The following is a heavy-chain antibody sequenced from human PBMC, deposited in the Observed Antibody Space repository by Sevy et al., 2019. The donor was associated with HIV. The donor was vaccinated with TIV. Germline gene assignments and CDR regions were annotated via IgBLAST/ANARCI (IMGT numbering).Heavy chain of an antibody. CDR1: GFTFSNYA. D-gene: IGHD3-22*01. Sequence: GGSLRLSCAASGFTFSNYAMNWVRQAPGKGLEWVSGISGSGGSGDKTNYADSVTGRFTISRDDSKNSLYLQLNSLRAEDTAIYYCARKYDSSGYFDYWGQGILVTVSS. CDR2: ISGSGGSGDKT. V-gene: IGHV3-23*01. CDR3: ARKYDSSGYFDY. J-gene: IGHJ4*02.